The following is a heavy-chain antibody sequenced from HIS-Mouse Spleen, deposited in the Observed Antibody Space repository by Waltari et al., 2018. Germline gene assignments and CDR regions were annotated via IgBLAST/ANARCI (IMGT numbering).Heavy chain of an antibody. CDR2: VNPNSGNT. CDR3: ARVPSGSYYPDACDI. V-gene: IGHV1-8*01. J-gene: IGHJ3*02. Sequence: QVQLVQSGAEVKKPGASVKVSCKASGYTFTSYDINWVRQATGQGLEWMGWVNPNSGNTGYEQKFQGRVTMTRNTSISTAYMELSSLRSEDTAVYYCARVPSGSYYPDACDIWGQGTMVTVSS. D-gene: IGHD1-26*01. CDR1: GYTFTSYD.